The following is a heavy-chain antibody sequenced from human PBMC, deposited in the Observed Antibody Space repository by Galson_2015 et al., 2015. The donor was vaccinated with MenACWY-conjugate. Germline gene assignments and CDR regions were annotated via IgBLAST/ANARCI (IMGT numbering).Heavy chain of an antibody. CDR3: AKDVYMDV. Sequence: SLRLSCAVSGFTFSQYAMSWVRQAPGTRLEWVAIISDSGAATHYIDSVKGRFTISRDNSKNYLYLQMSRLRAEDTVLYYCAKDVYMDVWGKGTTASVSS. J-gene: IGHJ6*03. CDR1: GFTFSQYA. V-gene: IGHV3-23*01. CDR2: ISDSGAAT.